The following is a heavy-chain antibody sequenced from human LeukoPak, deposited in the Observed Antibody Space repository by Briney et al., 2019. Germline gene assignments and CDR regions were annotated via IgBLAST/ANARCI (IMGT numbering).Heavy chain of an antibody. CDR2: IIPIFGTA. D-gene: IGHD2-15*01. J-gene: IGHJ5*02. CDR1: GGTFSSYA. CDR3: ARFHCSGGSCPEAWFDP. V-gene: IGHV1-69*06. Sequence: SLKVSCKASGGTFSSYAISWVRQAPGQGLEWMGGIIPIFGTANYAQKFQGRVTITADKSTSTAYMELSSLRSEDTAVYYCARFHCSGGSCPEAWFDPWGQGTLVTVSS.